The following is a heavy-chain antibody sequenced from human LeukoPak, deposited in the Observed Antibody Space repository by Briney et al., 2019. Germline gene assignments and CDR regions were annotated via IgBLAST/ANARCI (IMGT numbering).Heavy chain of an antibody. CDR2: IYYSGST. CDR3: ARVAHMRYYYYYMDV. V-gene: IGHV4-39*07. CDR1: GGSISSSSYY. Sequence: PSETLSLTCTVSGGSISSSSYYWCWIRQPPGKGLEWIGSIYYSGSTYYNPSLKSRVTISVDTSKNQFSLKPSTVTAADTAVYYCARVAHMRYYYYYMDVWGKGPTVTVSS. J-gene: IGHJ6*03. D-gene: IGHD2-21*01.